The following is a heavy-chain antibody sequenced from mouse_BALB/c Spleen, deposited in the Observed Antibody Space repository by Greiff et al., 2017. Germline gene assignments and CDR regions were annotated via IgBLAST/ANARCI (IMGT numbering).Heavy chain of an antibody. CDR3: ARVNWDGGSYWYFDV. CDR2: FHPYNDDT. Sequence: QVQLQQSGAELVKPGASVKMSCKAFGYTFTTYPIEWMKQNHGKSLEWIGNFHPYNDDTKYNEHFKGKANLTVENSSSTVYLELIRLTSDDSAVYYCARVNWDGGSYWYFDVWGAGTTVTVSS. V-gene: IGHV1-47*01. D-gene: IGHD4-1*01. J-gene: IGHJ1*01. CDR1: GYTFTTYP.